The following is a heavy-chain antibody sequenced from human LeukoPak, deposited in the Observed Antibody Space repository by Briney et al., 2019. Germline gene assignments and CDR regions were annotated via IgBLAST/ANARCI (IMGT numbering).Heavy chain of an antibody. D-gene: IGHD2-15*01. CDR1: GYTFTSYA. CDR3: ARGSWVGSGGGGSCCFDY. V-gene: IGHV1-3*01. Sequence: ASVKVSCKASGYTFTSYAMHWVRQAPGQRLEWMGWINAGNGNTKYSQKFQGRVTITRDTSASTAYMELSSLRSEDTAVYYCARGSWVGSGGGGSCCFDYWGQGTLVTVSS. CDR2: INAGNGNT. J-gene: IGHJ4*02.